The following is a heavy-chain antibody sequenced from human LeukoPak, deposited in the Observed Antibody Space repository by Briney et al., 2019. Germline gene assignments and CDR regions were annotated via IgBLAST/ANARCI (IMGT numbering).Heavy chain of an antibody. J-gene: IGHJ5*02. D-gene: IGHD2-15*01. V-gene: IGHV4-59*01. CDR3: ARDRGYCSGGSCYSNWFDP. CDR1: GGSISSYY. CDR2: IYHSGST. Sequence: PSETLSLTCTVSGGSISSYYWSWIRQPPGKGLEWIGYIYHSGSTNYNPSLKSRVTISVDTSKNQFSLKLSSVTAADTAVYYCARDRGYCSGGSCYSNWFDPWGQGTLVTASS.